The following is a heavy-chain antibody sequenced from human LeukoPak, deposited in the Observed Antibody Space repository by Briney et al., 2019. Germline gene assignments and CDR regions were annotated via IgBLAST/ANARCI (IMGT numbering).Heavy chain of an antibody. V-gene: IGHV4-59*01. Sequence: PSETLSLTCTVSSGSISGYYWSWIRQPPGKGLEWVGYISYSGSTNYNPSLKSRVTISVDTSKNQFSLKLSSVTAADTAIYYCARDGRAGSLFAYWGQGTLVTVSS. CDR1: SGSISGYY. D-gene: IGHD6-19*01. CDR2: ISYSGST. J-gene: IGHJ4*02. CDR3: ARDGRAGSLFAY.